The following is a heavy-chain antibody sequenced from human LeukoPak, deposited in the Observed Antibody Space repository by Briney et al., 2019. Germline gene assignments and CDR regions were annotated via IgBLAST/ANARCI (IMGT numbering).Heavy chain of an antibody. J-gene: IGHJ6*02. D-gene: IGHD5-24*01. CDR3: ATLGGTQRWLQFRENYYYGIDV. CDR2: ISWDSVHI. V-gene: IGHV3-9*01. Sequence: PGRSLRLSCAASGFTFDDYAMHWVRQAPGKGLEWVSGISWDSVHIGYADSVKGRFTISRDNSKNTLYLQMNSLRAEDTAVYYCATLGGTQRWLQFRENYYYGIDVWGQGTTVTVSS. CDR1: GFTFDDYA.